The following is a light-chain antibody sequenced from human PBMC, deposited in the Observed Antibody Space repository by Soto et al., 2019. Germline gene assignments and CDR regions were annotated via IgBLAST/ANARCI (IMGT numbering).Light chain of an antibody. CDR3: SSYASSSTYV. Sequence: QSVLTHPASVSGSPGQSITISCTGTSSDVGYYNHVSWYQQHPGKAPKLMIYDVTNRPPGVSNRFFGSKSGNTASLTISGLQAEDEADYYCSSYASSSTYVFGTGTRSPS. J-gene: IGLJ1*01. CDR1: SSDVGYYNH. CDR2: DVT. V-gene: IGLV2-14*03.